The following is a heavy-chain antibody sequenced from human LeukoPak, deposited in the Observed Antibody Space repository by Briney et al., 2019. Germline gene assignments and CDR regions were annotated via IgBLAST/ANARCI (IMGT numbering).Heavy chain of an antibody. J-gene: IGHJ4*02. CDR2: INPNSGGT. CDR3: ARSITMIVVDSHGGFDY. CDR1: GYTFTGYY. D-gene: IGHD3-22*01. Sequence: ASVKVSCKASGYTFTGYYMHWVRQAPGQGLEWMGLINPNSGGTNYAQKFQGRVTMTRDTSISTAYMELSRLRSDDTAVYYCARSITMIVVDSHGGFDYWGQGTLVTVSS. V-gene: IGHV1-2*02.